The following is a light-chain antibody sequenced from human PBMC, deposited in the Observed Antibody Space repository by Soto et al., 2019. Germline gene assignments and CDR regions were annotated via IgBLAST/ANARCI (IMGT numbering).Light chain of an antibody. J-gene: IGKJ5*01. Sequence: EVVLTHSPGTLSLSPWEIATLSCRASQSLTSNYLAWYQQKPGQAPRLLIYDASNRATGIPARFSGSGSGTDFTLTISSLEPEDFAVYYCQQRSNWPITFGQGTRLEIK. CDR1: QSLTSNY. CDR3: QQRSNWPIT. V-gene: IGKV3D-20*02. CDR2: DAS.